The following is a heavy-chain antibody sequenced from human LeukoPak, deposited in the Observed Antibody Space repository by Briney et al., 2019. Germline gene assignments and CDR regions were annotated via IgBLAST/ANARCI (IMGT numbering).Heavy chain of an antibody. J-gene: IGHJ3*02. V-gene: IGHV3-48*04. D-gene: IGHD6-13*01. Sequence: GGSLRLSCAASGFTFSSHAMNGVRQAPGEGLEWVSYISISSSSVYYADSVKGRFTISRDNAKNSLYLQMNSLRAEDTAIYYCARDNLAAAGDDNFDIWGQGTMVTVSS. CDR2: ISISSSSV. CDR3: ARDNLAAAGDDNFDI. CDR1: GFTFSSHA.